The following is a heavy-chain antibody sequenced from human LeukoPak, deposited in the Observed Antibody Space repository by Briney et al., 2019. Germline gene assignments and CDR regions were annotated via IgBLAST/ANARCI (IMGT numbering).Heavy chain of an antibody. Sequence: SETPSLTRAVSGGSFSGYYWSWIRQTPGKGLEWIGEIYHSGSTKYNTSLTSRVTLSVDTSKKQFSLKLCSVTAADTAVYNCARARPVASMLNGYFDYWGQGTLVTVSS. D-gene: IGHD6-19*01. J-gene: IGHJ4*02. CDR2: IYHSGST. CDR1: GGSFSGYY. V-gene: IGHV4-34*01. CDR3: ARARPVASMLNGYFDY.